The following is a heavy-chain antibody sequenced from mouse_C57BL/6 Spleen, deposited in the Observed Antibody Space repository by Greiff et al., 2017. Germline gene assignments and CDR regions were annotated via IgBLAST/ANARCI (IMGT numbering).Heavy chain of an antibody. CDR2: ISGGGGNT. CDR1: GFTFSSYT. CDR3: ARLTTVVATEGYFDY. J-gene: IGHJ2*01. D-gene: IGHD1-1*01. Sequence: EVKLMESGGGLVKPGGSLKLSCAASGFTFSSYTMSWVRQTPEKRLEWVATISGGGGNTYYPDSVKGRFTISRDNAKNTLYLQMSSLRSEDMALYYCARLTTVVATEGYFDYWGQGTTLTVSS. V-gene: IGHV5-9*01.